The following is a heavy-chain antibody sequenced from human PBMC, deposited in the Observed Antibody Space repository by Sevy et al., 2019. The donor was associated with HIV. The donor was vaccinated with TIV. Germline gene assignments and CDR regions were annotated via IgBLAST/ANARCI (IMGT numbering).Heavy chain of an antibody. CDR2: IHTDTGNP. D-gene: IGHD3-3*01. CDR3: ARASYDSWSASYNPTYYFDY. CDR1: GYTFTSYS. J-gene: IGHJ4*02. V-gene: IGHV7-4-1*02. Sequence: ASVKVSCKASGYTFTSYSINWVRQAPGQGPEWMGWIHTDTGNPTYAQAFTGRFVFSLDTSVSTAYLQISSLKAEDTALYFCARASYDSWSASYNPTYYFDYWGQGTLVTVSS.